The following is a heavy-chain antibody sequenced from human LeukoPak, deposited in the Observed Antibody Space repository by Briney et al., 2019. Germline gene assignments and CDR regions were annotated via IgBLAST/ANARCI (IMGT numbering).Heavy chain of an antibody. J-gene: IGHJ4*02. CDR2: ISGSSGST. CDR1: GFTFSSYA. D-gene: IGHD3-22*01. CDR3: AKDLVEYDSSGYYSY. Sequence: GGSLRLSCAASGFTFSSYAMSWVRQAPGKGLEWVSAISGSSGSTYYADSVKGRFTISRDNSKNTLYLQMNSLRAEDTAVYYCAKDLVEYDSSGYYSYWGQGTLVTVSS. V-gene: IGHV3-23*01.